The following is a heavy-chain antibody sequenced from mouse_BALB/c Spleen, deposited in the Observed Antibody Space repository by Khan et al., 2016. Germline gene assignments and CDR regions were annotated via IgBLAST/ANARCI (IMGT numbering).Heavy chain of an antibody. CDR1: GFTFSSYA. CDR3: AREDYGNYGDYFDY. CDR2: ISSGGST. D-gene: IGHD2-1*01. V-gene: IGHV5-6-5*01. J-gene: IGHJ2*01. Sequence: ELVESGGGLVKPGGSLKLSCAASGFTFSSYAMSWVRQTPEKRLEWVASISSGGSTYYPDSVKGRFTISSDNARNILNLQMSSLRSEDTAMYYCAREDYGNYGDYFDYWGQGTTLTVSS.